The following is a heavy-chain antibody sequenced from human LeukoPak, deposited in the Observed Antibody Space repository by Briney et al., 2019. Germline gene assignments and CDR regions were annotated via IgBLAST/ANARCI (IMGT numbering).Heavy chain of an antibody. D-gene: IGHD6-6*01. CDR2: IYTSGST. V-gene: IGHV4-4*07. CDR3: ARAIPIKYSSHDYFDY. Sequence: YPSETLSLTCTVSGGSISSYYWSWIRQPAGKGLEWIGRIYTSGSTNYNPSLKSRVTMSVDTSKNQFSLKLSSVTAADTAVYYCARAIPIKYSSHDYFDYWGQGTLVTVSS. J-gene: IGHJ4*02. CDR1: GGSISSYY.